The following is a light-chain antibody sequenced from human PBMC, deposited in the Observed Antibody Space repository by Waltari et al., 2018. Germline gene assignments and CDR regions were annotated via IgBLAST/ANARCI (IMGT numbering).Light chain of an antibody. J-gene: IGKJ1*01. V-gene: IGKV3-15*01. CDR1: QNIGTS. CDR3: QQYNKWPPWT. Sequence: EVVMTQSPATLSVSPGERVTLSCRASQNIGTSIAWYQQKLCQVPRPLIYHASTRGAGVPARFSGSGSGTEFTLTISSMQPEDFAVYYCQQYNKWPPWTFGQGTKVEIK. CDR2: HAS.